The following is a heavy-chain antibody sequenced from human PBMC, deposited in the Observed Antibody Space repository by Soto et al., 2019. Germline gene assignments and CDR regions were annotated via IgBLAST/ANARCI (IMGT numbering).Heavy chain of an antibody. J-gene: IGHJ6*02. D-gene: IGHD7-27*01. CDR3: ARGLGSGYGMDV. V-gene: IGHV4-30-4*01. Sequence: TLSLTCTVSGGSISSGDYYWSWIRQPPGKGLEWIGYIYYSGSTYYNPSLKSRVTISVDTSKNQFSLKLSSVTAADTAVYYCARGLGSGYGMDVWGQGTTVTVSS. CDR2: IYYSGST. CDR1: GGSISSGDYY.